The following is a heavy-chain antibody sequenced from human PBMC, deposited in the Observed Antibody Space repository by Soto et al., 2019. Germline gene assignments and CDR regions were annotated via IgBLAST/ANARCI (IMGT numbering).Heavy chain of an antibody. CDR3: AKDLGREYSGYDSGSDY. J-gene: IGHJ4*02. CDR1: GFTFDDYA. CDR2: ISWNSGSI. Sequence: EVQLVESGGGLVQPGRSLRLSCAAPGFTFDDYAMHWVRQAPGKGLEWVSGISWNSGSIGYADSVKGRFTISRDNAKNSLYLQMNSLRAEDTALYYCAKDLGREYSGYDSGSDYWGQGTLVTVSS. D-gene: IGHD5-12*01. V-gene: IGHV3-9*01.